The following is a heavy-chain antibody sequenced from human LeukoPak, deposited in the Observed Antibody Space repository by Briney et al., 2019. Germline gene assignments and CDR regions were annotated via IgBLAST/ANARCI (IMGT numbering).Heavy chain of an antibody. CDR2: INPNSGGT. Sequence: ASVKVSCKASGYTFTGYYMHWVRQAPGQGLEWMGRINPNSGGTNYAQKFQGRVTMTRDTPISTAYMELSRLRSDDTAVYYCARAIRGSGYSLLFDYWGQGTLVTVSS. V-gene: IGHV1-2*06. D-gene: IGHD3-22*01. J-gene: IGHJ4*02. CDR1: GYTFTGYY. CDR3: ARAIRGSGYSLLFDY.